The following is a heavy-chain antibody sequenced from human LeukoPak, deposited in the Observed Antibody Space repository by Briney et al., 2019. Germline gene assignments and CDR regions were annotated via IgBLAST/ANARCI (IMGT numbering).Heavy chain of an antibody. CDR2: ISAYNGNT. V-gene: IGHV1-18*01. Sequence: ASVKVSCKASGYTFTSYGISWVRQAPGQGLEWMGWISAYNGNTNYAQKLQGRVTMTTDTSTSTAYVELRSLRFDDTAVYYCAREEDYGDHEAYGLDVWGQGTTVIVSS. CDR1: GYTFTSYG. J-gene: IGHJ6*02. D-gene: IGHD4-17*01. CDR3: AREEDYGDHEAYGLDV.